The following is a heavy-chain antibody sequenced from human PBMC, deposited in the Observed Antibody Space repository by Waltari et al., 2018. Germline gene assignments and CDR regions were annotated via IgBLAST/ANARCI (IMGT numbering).Heavy chain of an antibody. Sequence: QVQLQESGPGLVKPSETLSLTCSVSGDSINTSPHHWGWIRQPPGKGLEWIGNIYSAGYTYYDPSLKSRLTIAVDTSKNQFSLKMSSVTAADTAIYYCARVSGGYPVGWIDPWGQGTLVTVSS. D-gene: IGHD1-26*01. CDR1: GDSINTSPHH. CDR2: IYSAGYT. CDR3: ARVSGGYPVGWIDP. V-gene: IGHV4-39*07. J-gene: IGHJ5*02.